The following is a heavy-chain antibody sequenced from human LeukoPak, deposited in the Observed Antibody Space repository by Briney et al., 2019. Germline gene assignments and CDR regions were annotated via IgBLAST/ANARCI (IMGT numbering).Heavy chain of an antibody. CDR1: GFTFSSYW. D-gene: IGHD3-10*01. V-gene: IGHV3-74*01. J-gene: IGHJ5*02. CDR3: ARRWCGELSTFDP. Sequence: PGGSLRLSCAASGFTFSSYWMHWVRQAPGKGLVWVSRISSDGSTTIYADSVKGRFTSSRDDAKNTLCLQRNSLRAEDTALDYCARRWCGELSTFDPWGQGTLVTVSS. CDR2: ISSDGSTT.